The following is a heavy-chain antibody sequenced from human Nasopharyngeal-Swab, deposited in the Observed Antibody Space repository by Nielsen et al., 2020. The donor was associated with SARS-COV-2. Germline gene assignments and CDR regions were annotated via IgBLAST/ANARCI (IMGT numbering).Heavy chain of an antibody. D-gene: IGHD3-16*01. V-gene: IGHV3-21*05. CDR3: ARDHRTPGGDYYYYGMDV. CDR2: ISSSSSYI. J-gene: IGHJ6*02. CDR1: GFTFSSYS. Sequence: GGSLRLSCAASGFTFSSYSMNWVRQAPGKGLEWVSYISSSSSYIYYADSVKGRFTISRDNAKNSLYLQMNSLRAEDTAVYYCARDHRTPGGDYYYYGMDVWGQGTTVTVSS.